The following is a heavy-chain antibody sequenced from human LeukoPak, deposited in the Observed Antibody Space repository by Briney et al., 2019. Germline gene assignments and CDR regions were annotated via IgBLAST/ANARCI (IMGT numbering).Heavy chain of an antibody. CDR3: ARAPVDIVDYGMDV. Sequence: GGSLRLSCAASGFTFSSYAMHWVRQAPGKGLEWVAVISYDGSNKYYADSVKGRFTISRGNSKNTLYLQMNSLRAEDTAVYYCARAPVDIVDYGMDVWGQGTTVTVSS. D-gene: IGHD5-12*01. CDR1: GFTFSSYA. J-gene: IGHJ6*02. CDR2: ISYDGSNK. V-gene: IGHV3-30-3*01.